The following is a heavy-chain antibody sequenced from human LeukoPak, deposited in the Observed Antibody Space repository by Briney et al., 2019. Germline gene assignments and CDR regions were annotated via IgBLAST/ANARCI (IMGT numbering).Heavy chain of an antibody. Sequence: GGSLRLSCAASGFTFSTYWMNWVRQAPGKGLRWVSRINGDGSSTTYADSVKGRFTIFRDNAKNTLFLQMNSLRVDDTAVYYCARGSYSYGLRNDAFDIWGQGTMVTVSS. CDR2: INGDGSST. CDR3: ARGSYSYGLRNDAFDI. J-gene: IGHJ3*02. CDR1: GFTFSTYW. D-gene: IGHD5-18*01. V-gene: IGHV3-74*01.